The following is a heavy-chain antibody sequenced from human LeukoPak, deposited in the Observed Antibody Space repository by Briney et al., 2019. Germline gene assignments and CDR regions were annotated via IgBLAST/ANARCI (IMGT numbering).Heavy chain of an antibody. CDR1: GFTFNTYW. CDR2: INHSGST. J-gene: IGHJ6*03. CDR3: ARVDYYGSGSYYNVGHYYYYMDV. D-gene: IGHD3-10*01. V-gene: IGHV4-34*01. Sequence: GSLRLSCVASGFTFNTYWMNWFRQPPGKGLEWIGEINHSGSTNYNPSLKSQVTISVDTSKNQFSLKLSSVTAADTAVYYCARVDYYGSGSYYNVGHYYYYMDVWGKGTTVTVSS.